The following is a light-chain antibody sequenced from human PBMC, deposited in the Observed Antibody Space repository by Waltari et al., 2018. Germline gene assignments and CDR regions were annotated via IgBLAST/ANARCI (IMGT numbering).Light chain of an antibody. CDR1: PDVINY. CDR3: QHSEA. J-gene: IGKJ1*01. Sequence: DMQMTQSPASLSASVGDRVTIACQPSPDVINYLNWYQQKPGKAPQLLIYDAATLKPGVPSRFSGRQSGTYFTLTISGLQPEDVGTYYCQHSEAFGQGTTVEI. CDR2: DAA. V-gene: IGKV1-33*01.